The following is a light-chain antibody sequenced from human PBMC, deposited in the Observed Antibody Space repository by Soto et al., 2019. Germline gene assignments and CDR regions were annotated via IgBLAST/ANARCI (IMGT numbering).Light chain of an antibody. CDR1: QNVHIN. J-gene: IGKJ2*01. Sequence: TMMTQSPDTLSVSPGDTATLSCRSSQNVHINLAWYQQKPGQAPTLLIYGVSARAPGVPARFSGTGSGSEFSLTIRNLQSEDFGVYYCQQYETWPRTFGQGTK. CDR2: GVS. CDR3: QQYETWPRT. V-gene: IGKV3-15*01.